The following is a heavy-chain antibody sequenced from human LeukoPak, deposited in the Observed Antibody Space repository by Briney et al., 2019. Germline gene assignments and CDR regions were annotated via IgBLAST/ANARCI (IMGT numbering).Heavy chain of an antibody. CDR1: GYTFTTYD. J-gene: IGHJ5*02. Sequence: ASVKVSCKASGYTFTTYDINWVRQATGQGLEWMGWMNPNSGNTDFAQKFQGRVTIPRNTSISTAYMDLSSLRSDDTAVYYCATVNRYYPSGSRRGYNWFDPWGQGTLVTVSS. CDR2: MNPNSGNT. CDR3: ATVNRYYPSGSRRGYNWFDP. V-gene: IGHV1-8*03. D-gene: IGHD3-10*01.